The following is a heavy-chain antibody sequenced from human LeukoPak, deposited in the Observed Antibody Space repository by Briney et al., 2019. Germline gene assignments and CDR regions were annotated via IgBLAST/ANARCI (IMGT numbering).Heavy chain of an antibody. CDR1: GFTFSSYA. J-gene: IGHJ4*02. V-gene: IGHV3-23*01. D-gene: IGHD3-22*01. CDR2: ISGSGGST. Sequence: GGSLRLSCAASGFTFSSYAMSWVRQAPGKGLEWVSAISGSGGSTYFPDSVKGRFTISRDNSKNTLYLQMNSLRAENTAVYYCAKDPTYYYDSSGYYGIDYWGQGTLVTVSS. CDR3: AKDPTYYYDSSGYYGIDY.